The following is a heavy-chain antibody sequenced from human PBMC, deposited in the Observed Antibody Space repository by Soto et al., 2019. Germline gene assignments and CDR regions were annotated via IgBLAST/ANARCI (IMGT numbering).Heavy chain of an antibody. CDR1: GFTFGDYA. Sequence: GGSLRLSCTASGFTFGDYAMSWFRQAPGKGLEWVGFIRSKAYGGTTEYAASVKGRFTISRDDSKSIAYLQMNSLKTEDTAVYYCTRGNYDFWSGYYLDGMDVWGQGTTVTVSS. CDR2: IRSKAYGGTT. D-gene: IGHD3-3*01. J-gene: IGHJ6*02. V-gene: IGHV3-49*03. CDR3: TRGNYDFWSGYYLDGMDV.